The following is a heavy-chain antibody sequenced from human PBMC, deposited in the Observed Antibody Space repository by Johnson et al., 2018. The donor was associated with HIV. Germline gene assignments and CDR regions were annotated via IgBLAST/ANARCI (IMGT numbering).Heavy chain of an antibody. V-gene: IGHV3-30-3*01. CDR2: MSYDGSNK. CDR1: GFTFSSYA. D-gene: IGHD2-2*01. CDR3: ARVAPAHDAFDI. Sequence: QVQLVESGGGVVQPGGSLILSCAASGFTFSSYAMHWVRQAPGKGLEWVAIMSYDGSNKYYADSVKGRFTISRDNAKNSLYLQMNSLRAEDTAVYYCARVAPAHDAFDIWGQGTMVTVYS. J-gene: IGHJ3*02.